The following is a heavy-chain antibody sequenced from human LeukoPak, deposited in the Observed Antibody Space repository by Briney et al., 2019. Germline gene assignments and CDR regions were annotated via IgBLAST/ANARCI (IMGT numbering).Heavy chain of an antibody. CDR3: ATGSRVRVYDSNPYYGHY. J-gene: IGHJ4*02. Sequence: ASVKVSCKASGYTFTGYYMHWVRQAPGQGLEWMGWINPNSGGTNYAQKFQGRVTMTRDMSTSTVYMELSSLRSEDTALYYCATGSRVRVYDSNPYYGHYWGQGTLVTVSS. V-gene: IGHV1-2*02. D-gene: IGHD3-22*01. CDR1: GYTFTGYY. CDR2: INPNSGGT.